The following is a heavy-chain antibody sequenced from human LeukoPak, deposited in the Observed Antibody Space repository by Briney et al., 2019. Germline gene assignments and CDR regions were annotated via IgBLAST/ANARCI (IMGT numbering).Heavy chain of an antibody. CDR3: ARLAEVAVAGYSDY. CDR1: GYTFTSYG. D-gene: IGHD6-19*01. V-gene: IGHV1-69*05. CDR2: IIPIFGTA. Sequence: ASVKVSCKASGYTFTSYGISWVRQAPGQGLEWMGGIIPIFGTANYAQKFQGRVTMTRDTSTSTVYMELSSLRSEDTAVYYCARLAEVAVAGYSDYWGQGTLVTVSS. J-gene: IGHJ4*02.